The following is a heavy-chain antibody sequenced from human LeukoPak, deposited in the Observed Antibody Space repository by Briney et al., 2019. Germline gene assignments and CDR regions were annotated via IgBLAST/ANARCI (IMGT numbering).Heavy chain of an antibody. J-gene: IGHJ4*02. V-gene: IGHV1-2*02. Sequence: ASVKVSCKASGYTFTGYYMHWVRQAPGQGLEWMGWINPNSGGTNYAQKFQGRVTMTRDTSISTAYMELSRLRPDDTAVYYCASFRFLEWFPWYWGQGTLVTVSS. D-gene: IGHD3-3*01. CDR3: ASFRFLEWFPWY. CDR1: GYTFTGYY. CDR2: INPNSGGT.